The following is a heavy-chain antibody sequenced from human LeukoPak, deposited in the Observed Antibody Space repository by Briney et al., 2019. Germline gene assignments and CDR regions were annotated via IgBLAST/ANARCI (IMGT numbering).Heavy chain of an antibody. CDR1: GFTVSSNY. V-gene: IGHV3-66*01. CDR3: AKRERAYSSGWPAQSFDY. CDR2: IYSGGST. Sequence: GGSLRLSCAASGFTVSSNYMSWVRQAPGKGLEWVSVIYSGGSTYYADSVKGRFTISRDNSKNTLYLQMNSLRAEDTAVYYCAKRERAYSSGWPAQSFDYWGQGTLVTVSS. J-gene: IGHJ4*02. D-gene: IGHD6-19*01.